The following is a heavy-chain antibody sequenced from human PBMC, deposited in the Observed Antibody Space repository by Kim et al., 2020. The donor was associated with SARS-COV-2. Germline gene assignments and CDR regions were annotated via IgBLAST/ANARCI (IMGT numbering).Heavy chain of an antibody. CDR2: IHYSGST. CDR1: GGSISSYS. D-gene: IGHD3-10*01. CDR3: VSVLGSGMSDY. J-gene: IGHJ4*02. Sequence: SETLSLTCTVSGGSISSYSWSWIRQPPGKGLEWIGYIHYSGSTNYDPSLKSRVTISFDTSKNQCSLKLTSVTAADTAVYYCVSVLGSGMSDYWGQGTLVTVSS. V-gene: IGHV4-59*01.